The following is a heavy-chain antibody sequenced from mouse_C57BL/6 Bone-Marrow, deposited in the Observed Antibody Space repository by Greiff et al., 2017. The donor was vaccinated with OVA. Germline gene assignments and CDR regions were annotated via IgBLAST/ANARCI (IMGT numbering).Heavy chain of an antibody. CDR1: GFSLTSYG. Sequence: VKLKQSGPGLVAPSQSLSITCTVSGFSLTSYGVHWVRQPPGKGLEWLVVIWSDGSTTYNSALKSRLSISKDNSKSQVFLKMNSLQTDDTAMYYCARHWDYGSSYGNWYFDVWGTGTTVTVSS. J-gene: IGHJ1*03. V-gene: IGHV2-6-1*01. CDR2: IWSDGST. D-gene: IGHD1-1*01. CDR3: ARHWDYGSSYGNWYFDV.